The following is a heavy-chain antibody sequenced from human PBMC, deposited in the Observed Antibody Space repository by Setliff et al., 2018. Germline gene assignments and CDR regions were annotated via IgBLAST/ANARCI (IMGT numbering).Heavy chain of an antibody. Sequence: RASVKVSCKASGYTFTSYSMHWVRQAPGQSLEWMGWINAGNGNTKYSQKFQGRVTITRDTSASTAYMELSSLRSEDTAVYFCAGVLRDYYGSGSYYNWFDPWGQGTLVTVSS. CDR3: AGVLRDYYGSGSYYNWFDP. CDR1: GYTFTSYS. V-gene: IGHV1-3*01. CDR2: INAGNGNT. J-gene: IGHJ5*02. D-gene: IGHD3-10*01.